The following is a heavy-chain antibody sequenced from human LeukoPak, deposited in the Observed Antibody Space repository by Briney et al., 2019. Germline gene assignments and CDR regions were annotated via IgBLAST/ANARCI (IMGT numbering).Heavy chain of an antibody. CDR2: MSAYQANT. CDR3: ARDRRVPAALDPNGGAFDI. V-gene: IGHV1-18*01. D-gene: IGHD2-2*01. Sequence: GYRFXSYGXXXVGQAPGXGRXXVGGMSAYQANTKYAQKLQGRVTMPTDPSTSTAYMELRSLRSHDTAVYYCARDRRVPAALDPNGGAFDIWGQGTMVTVSS. J-gene: IGHJ3*02. CDR1: GYRFXSYG.